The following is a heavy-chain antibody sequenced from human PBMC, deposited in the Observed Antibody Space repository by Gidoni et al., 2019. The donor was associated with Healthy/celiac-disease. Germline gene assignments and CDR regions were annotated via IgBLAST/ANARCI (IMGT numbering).Heavy chain of an antibody. CDR2: IYTGGST. D-gene: IGHD6-19*01. CDR1: GFTVSSNY. J-gene: IGHJ6*02. Sequence: EVQLVESGGGLIQPGGSLRLSCAASGFTVSSNYLSWVRQAQGKWLEWVSVIYTGGSTYYADSVKGRFTISRDNSKNTLYLQMNSLRAEDTAVYYCAISPIAVDYGMDVWGQGTTVTVSS. CDR3: AISPIAVDYGMDV. V-gene: IGHV3-53*01.